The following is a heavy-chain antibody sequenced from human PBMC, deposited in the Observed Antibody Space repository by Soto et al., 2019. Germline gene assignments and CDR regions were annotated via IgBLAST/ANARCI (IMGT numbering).Heavy chain of an antibody. CDR1: GASISGFY. V-gene: IGHV4-4*07. CDR2: IYATGTT. Sequence: SETLSLTCTVSGASISGFYWSWIRKSAGKGLEWIGRIYATGTTDYNPSLKSRGMMSVDTSMKQFSLKLRSVTAADTAGSYCVRDGTKTLRDWFDPWGQGISVTVSS. J-gene: IGHJ5*02. D-gene: IGHD1-1*01. CDR3: VRDGTKTLRDWFDP.